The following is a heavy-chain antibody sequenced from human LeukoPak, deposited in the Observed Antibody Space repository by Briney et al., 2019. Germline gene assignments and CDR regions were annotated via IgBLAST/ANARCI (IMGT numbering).Heavy chain of an antibody. CDR2: LYYSGST. V-gene: IGHV4-59*08. J-gene: IGHJ5*02. CDR1: GGSISSYY. D-gene: IGHD5-18*01. CDR3: ARLDYGGYSYGTTGWFDP. Sequence: SETLSLTCTVSGGSISSYYWSWIRQPPGKGLEWIGYLYYSGSTNYNPSLKSRVTISVDTSKNQFSLKLSSVTAADTAVYYCARLDYGGYSYGTTGWFDPWGQGTLVTVSS.